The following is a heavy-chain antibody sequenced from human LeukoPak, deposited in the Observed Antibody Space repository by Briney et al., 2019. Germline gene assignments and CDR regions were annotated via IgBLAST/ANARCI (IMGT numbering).Heavy chain of an antibody. Sequence: GGSLRLSCAASTFTFNNYAMHWVRQAPGKGLEWVAVILYDGTMKYYGDSVKGRFTISRDNSNNMLYLQMNSLRPEDTAVYFCARDIRGPTGFDSSGRDTLDYWGQGTLVTVSS. CDR2: ILYDGTMK. D-gene: IGHD3-22*01. CDR3: ARDIRGPTGFDSSGRDTLDY. J-gene: IGHJ4*02. CDR1: TFTFNNYA. V-gene: IGHV3-30*04.